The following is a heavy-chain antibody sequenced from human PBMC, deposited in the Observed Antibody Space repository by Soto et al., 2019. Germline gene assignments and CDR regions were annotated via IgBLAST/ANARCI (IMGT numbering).Heavy chain of an antibody. CDR2: ISGSGGST. CDR1: GFTFSSYA. V-gene: IGHV3-23*01. D-gene: IGHD5-18*01. Sequence: GGSLRLSCAASGFTFSSYAMSWFRQAPGKGLEWVSAISGSGGSTYYADSVKGRFTISRDNSKNTLYLQMNSLRAEDTAVYYCASGRRGYSYVYFRYYDYYYGMDVSGRRTTVTGSS. CDR3: ASGRRGYSYVYFRYYDYYYGMDV. J-gene: IGHJ6*01.